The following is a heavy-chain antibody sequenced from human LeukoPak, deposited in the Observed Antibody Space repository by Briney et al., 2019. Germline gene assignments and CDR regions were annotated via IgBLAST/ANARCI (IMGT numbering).Heavy chain of an antibody. V-gene: IGHV1-2*02. CDR3: ARDTVDY. Sequence: GVSVKVSCKASGYTFPDYYMHWVRQALGQGLEWMGWINPNSGGTNYAKKFQGRVTMTRETSISTASMELTRLTSNDTAVYYCARDTVDYWGQGTLVTVSS. J-gene: IGHJ4*02. CDR1: GYTFPDYY. CDR2: INPNSGGT. D-gene: IGHD4-17*01.